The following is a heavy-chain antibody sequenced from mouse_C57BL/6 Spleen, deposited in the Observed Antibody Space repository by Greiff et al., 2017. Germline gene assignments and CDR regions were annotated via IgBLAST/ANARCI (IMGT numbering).Heavy chain of an antibody. J-gene: IGHJ2*01. D-gene: IGHD1-1*01. CDR3: AREEYYYGSRRYFDY. V-gene: IGHV1-55*01. CDR2: IYPGSGST. CDR1: GYTFTSYW. Sequence: VQLQQSGAELVKPGASVKMSCKASGYTFTSYWITWVKQRPGQGLEWIGDIYPGSGSTNYNEKFKSKATLTVDTSSSTAYMQLSSLTSEDSAVYYCAREEYYYGSRRYFDYWGQGTTLTVSS.